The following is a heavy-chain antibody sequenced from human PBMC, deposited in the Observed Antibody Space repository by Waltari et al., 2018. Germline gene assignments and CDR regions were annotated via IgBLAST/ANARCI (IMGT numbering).Heavy chain of an antibody. J-gene: IGHJ5*02. CDR3: ARAIFGVVIINNWFDP. V-gene: IGHV1-2*02. CDR2: INPNSGGT. D-gene: IGHD3-3*01. CDR1: GYTFTGYY. Sequence: QVQLVQSGAEVKKPGASVTVSCTASGYTFTGYYMHWVRQAPGQGLEWMGWINPNSGGTNYAQKFQGRVTMTRDTSISTAYMELSRLRSDDTAVYYCARAIFGVVIINNWFDPWGQGTLVTVSS.